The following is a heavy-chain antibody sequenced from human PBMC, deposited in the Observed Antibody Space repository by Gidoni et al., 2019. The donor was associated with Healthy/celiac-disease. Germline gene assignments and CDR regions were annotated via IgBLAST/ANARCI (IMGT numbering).Heavy chain of an antibody. D-gene: IGHD5-12*01. J-gene: IGHJ4*02. V-gene: IGHV3-23*01. Sequence: EVQLLESGGGLVQPGGSLRLSCAASGFTFSSYAMSWVRQAPGKGLDCFSAIRCSGGSTYYADSVKGRFTISRDNSKNTLYLQMNSLRAEDTAVYYCAKDARVATPSVYWGQGTLVTVSS. CDR2: IRCSGGST. CDR3: AKDARVATPSVY. CDR1: GFTFSSYA.